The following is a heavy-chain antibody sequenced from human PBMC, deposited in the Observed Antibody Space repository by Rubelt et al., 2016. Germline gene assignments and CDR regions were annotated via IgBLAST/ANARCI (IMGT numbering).Heavy chain of an antibody. CDR2: IYPSGST. J-gene: IGHJ4*02. V-gene: IGHV4-38-2*02. CDR1: GYSISSGYY. CDR3: ARDHSSGWYLEGFFDY. Sequence: QVQLQESGPGLVKPSETLSLTCTVSGYSISSGYYWGWIRQPPGKGLEWIGSIYPSGSTSYNPSLKSRVHISIDPSKNQFFLMLSLLTAADTAVYYCARDHSSGWYLEGFFDYWGQGTLVTVSS. D-gene: IGHD6-19*01.